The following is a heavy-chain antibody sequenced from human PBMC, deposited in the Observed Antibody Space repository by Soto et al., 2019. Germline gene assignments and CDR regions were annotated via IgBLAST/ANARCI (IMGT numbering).Heavy chain of an antibody. V-gene: IGHV4-4*07. J-gene: IGHJ5*02. CDR3: AGLGGRGKYNWFAP. CDR2: IYTSGST. CDR1: GGSISNDY. D-gene: IGHD2-15*01. Sequence: SETLSLTCTVSGGSISNDYWSWIRQPAGNGLEWIGRIYTSGSTNFNPSLKSRVTMSVDTSKNQLSLKLSSVIAAGTAVYYCAGLGGRGKYNWFAPGGQETLTTVSS.